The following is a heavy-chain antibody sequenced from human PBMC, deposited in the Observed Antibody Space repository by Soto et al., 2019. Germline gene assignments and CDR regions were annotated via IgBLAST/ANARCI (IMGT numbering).Heavy chain of an antibody. CDR2: ISSSSSTI. Sequence: GGSLRLSCAASGFTFSSYSMNWVRQAPGKGLEWVSYISSSSSTIYYADSVKGRFTISRDNAKNSLYLQMNSLRAEDTAVYYCARTVRNLGVVMRYYYMDVWGKGTTVTVSS. D-gene: IGHD3-3*01. CDR1: GFTFSSYS. V-gene: IGHV3-48*01. J-gene: IGHJ6*03. CDR3: ARTVRNLGVVMRYYYMDV.